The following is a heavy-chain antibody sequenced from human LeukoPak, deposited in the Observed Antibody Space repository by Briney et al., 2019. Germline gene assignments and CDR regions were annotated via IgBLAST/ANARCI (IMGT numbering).Heavy chain of an antibody. Sequence: PGGSLRLSCAASGFTFSSYSMNWVRQAPGKGLEWVSSISSSSSYIYYADSVKGRFTISRDNAKNSLYLQMNSLRAEDTAVYYCARGDLGDGSGSSYYYMDVWGKGTTVTVSS. V-gene: IGHV3-21*01. J-gene: IGHJ6*03. CDR1: GFTFSSYS. CDR3: ARGDLGDGSGSSYYYMDV. CDR2: ISSSSSYI. D-gene: IGHD3-10*01.